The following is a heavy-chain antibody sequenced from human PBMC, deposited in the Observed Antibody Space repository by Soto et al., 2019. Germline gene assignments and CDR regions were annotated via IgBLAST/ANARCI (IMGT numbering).Heavy chain of an antibody. CDR3: AREVKLVPAATCDMDV. J-gene: IGHJ6*02. Sequence: QVQLVESGGGVVQPGRSLRLSCAASGFTFSSYGMHWVRQAPGKGLEWVAVIWYDGSNKYYADSVKGRFTISRDNSKNTLYLQMNSLRADDTAVYYCAREVKLVPAATCDMDVWCQGTTVTVSS. CDR2: IWYDGSNK. CDR1: GFTFSSYG. V-gene: IGHV3-33*01. D-gene: IGHD2-2*01.